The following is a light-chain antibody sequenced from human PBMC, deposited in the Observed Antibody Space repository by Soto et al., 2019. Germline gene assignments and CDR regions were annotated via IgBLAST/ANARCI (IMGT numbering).Light chain of an antibody. CDR2: GNS. CDR3: QSYDSSLSGSEV. J-gene: IGLJ3*02. V-gene: IGLV1-40*01. Sequence: QSVLTQPPSVSGAPGQRVTISCTGSSSNIGAGYDVHWYQQLPGTDPKLLIYGNSNRPSGVPDRFSGSKSGTSASLAITGLQAEDEADYYCQSYDSSLSGSEVFGGGTKLTVL. CDR1: SSNIGAGYD.